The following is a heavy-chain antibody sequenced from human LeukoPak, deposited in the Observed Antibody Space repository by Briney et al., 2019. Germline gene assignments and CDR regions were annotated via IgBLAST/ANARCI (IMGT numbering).Heavy chain of an antibody. CDR3: AKCESPITMIVVVTGGLFDY. V-gene: IGHV3-23*01. CDR2: ISGSGGST. D-gene: IGHD3-22*01. CDR1: GFTFSSYA. Sequence: GGSLRLSCAASGFTFSSYAMSWVRQAPGKGLEWVSAISGSGGSTYYTDSVKGRFTISRDNSKNTLYLQMNSLRAGDTAVYYCAKCESPITMIVVVTGGLFDYWGQGTLVTVSS. J-gene: IGHJ4*02.